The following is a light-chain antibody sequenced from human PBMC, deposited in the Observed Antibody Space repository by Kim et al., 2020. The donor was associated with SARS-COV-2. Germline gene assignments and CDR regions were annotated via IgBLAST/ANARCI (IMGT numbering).Light chain of an antibody. CDR1: QSVSSN. CDR3: QQWWT. V-gene: IGKV3-15*01. CDR2: GAS. J-gene: IGKJ1*01. Sequence: ASQSVSSNLAWYQQKPGQAPRLLIYGASTRATGIPARFSGSGSGTEFTLTISSLQSEDFAVYHCQQWWTFGQGTKVDIK.